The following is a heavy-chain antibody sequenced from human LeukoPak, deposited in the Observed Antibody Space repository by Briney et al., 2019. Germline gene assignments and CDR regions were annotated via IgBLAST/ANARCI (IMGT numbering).Heavy chain of an antibody. J-gene: IGHJ4*02. CDR2: ISGSGGST. V-gene: IGHV3-23*01. Sequence: GGSLRLSCAASGFTFSSYAMSWVRQAPGKGLEWVSAISGSGGSTYYADSVKARFTISRDNSKNTLYLQMNSLRAEDTAVYYCAKDYESGDIVVVVAAFDYFDYWGQGTLVTVSS. CDR3: AKDYESGDIVVVVAAFDYFDY. CDR1: GFTFSSYA. D-gene: IGHD2-15*01.